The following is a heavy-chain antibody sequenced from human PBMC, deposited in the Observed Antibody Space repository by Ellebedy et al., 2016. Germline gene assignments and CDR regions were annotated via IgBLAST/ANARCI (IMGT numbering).Heavy chain of an antibody. J-gene: IGHJ5*02. CDR3: ARDFRATVAEEGWFDP. Sequence: ASVKVSXKASGGTFSSYAISWVRQAPGQGLEWMGWINPNSGGTNYAQKFQGRVTMTRDTSISTAYMELSRLRSDDTAVYYCARDFRATVAEEGWFDPWGQGTLVTVSS. D-gene: IGHD6-19*01. V-gene: IGHV1-2*02. CDR2: INPNSGGT. CDR1: GGTFSSYA.